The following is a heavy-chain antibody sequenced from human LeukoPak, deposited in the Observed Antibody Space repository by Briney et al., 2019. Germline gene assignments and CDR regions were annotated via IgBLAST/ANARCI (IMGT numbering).Heavy chain of an antibody. CDR3: AREYCSGGSCYSGY. V-gene: IGHV1-18*01. CDR2: ISAYNGNT. D-gene: IGHD2-15*01. J-gene: IGHJ4*02. Sequence: ASVKVSCKASGYTFTSYGISWVRQAPVQGLEWMGWISAYNGNTNYAQKLQGRVTMTTDTSTSTAYMELRSLRSDDTAVYYCAREYCSGGSCYSGYWGQGTLVTVSS. CDR1: GYTFTSYG.